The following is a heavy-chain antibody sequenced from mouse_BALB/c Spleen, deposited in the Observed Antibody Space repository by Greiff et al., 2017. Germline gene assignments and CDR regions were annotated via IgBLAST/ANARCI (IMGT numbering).Heavy chain of an antibody. D-gene: IGHD2-1*01. CDR3: ARRFYYYFDY. Sequence: EVQRVESGGGLVKPGGSLKLSCAASGFTFSSYAMSWVRQTPEKRLEWVASISSGGSTYYPDSVKGRFTISRDNARNILYLQMSSLRSEDTAMYYCARRFYYYFDYWGQGTTLTVSS. J-gene: IGHJ2*01. CDR2: ISSGGST. V-gene: IGHV5-6-5*01. CDR1: GFTFSSYA.